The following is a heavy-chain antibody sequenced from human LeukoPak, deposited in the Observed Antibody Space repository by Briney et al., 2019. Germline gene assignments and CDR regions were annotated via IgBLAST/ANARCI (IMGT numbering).Heavy chain of an antibody. D-gene: IGHD6-19*01. CDR2: IYYSGST. J-gene: IGHJ4*02. Sequence: SETLSLTCTVSGGSISSSRYYWGWLRQPPGTGLEWIGSIYYSGSTYYNPSLKSRVTISVDTSKNQFSLKLSSVTAADTAVYYCARLTGTAVAQKWGQGTLVTVSS. CDR1: GGSISSSRYY. V-gene: IGHV4-39*01. CDR3: ARLTGTAVAQK.